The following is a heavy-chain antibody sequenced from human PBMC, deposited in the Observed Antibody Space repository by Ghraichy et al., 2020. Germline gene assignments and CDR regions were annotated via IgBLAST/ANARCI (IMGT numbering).Heavy chain of an antibody. CDR3: ARVVDTAMASMDV. CDR2: ISSSSSTI. V-gene: IGHV3-48*01. J-gene: IGHJ6*02. D-gene: IGHD5-18*01. Sequence: GGSLRLSCAASGFTFSSYSMNWVRQAPGKGLEWVSYISSSSSTIYYADSVKGRFTISRDNAKNSLYLQMNSLRAEDTAVYYCARVVDTAMASMDVWGQGTTVTVSS. CDR1: GFTFSSYS.